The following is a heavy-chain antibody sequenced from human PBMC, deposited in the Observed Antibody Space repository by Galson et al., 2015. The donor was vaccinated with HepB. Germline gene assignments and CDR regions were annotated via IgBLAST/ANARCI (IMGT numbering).Heavy chain of an antibody. D-gene: IGHD3-10*01. CDR2: ISGSGGST. J-gene: IGHJ6*02. V-gene: IGHV3-23*01. CDR1: GFTFSSYA. CDR3: ARDRITMVRGVTYYYYYYGMDV. Sequence: LRLSCAASGFTFSSYAMSWVRQAPGKGLEWVSAISGSGGSTYYADSVKGRFTISRDNSKNTLYLQMNSLRAEDTAVYYCARDRITMVRGVTYYYYYYGMDVWGQGTTVTVSS.